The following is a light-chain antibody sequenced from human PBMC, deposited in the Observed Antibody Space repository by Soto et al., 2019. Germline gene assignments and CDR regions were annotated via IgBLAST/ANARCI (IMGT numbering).Light chain of an antibody. CDR2: AAS. V-gene: IGKV1-6*01. CDR1: QGIIND. CDR3: LQKYFYPVT. J-gene: IGKJ3*01. Sequence: IQMTQSPSSLSASVGDRVTITCRASQGIINDLDWFQQKPGKAPKLLIYAASNLQSGVPARFSGSGSGTDFTLTISSLQPEDFATYYCLQKYFYPVTFGPGTKVDIK.